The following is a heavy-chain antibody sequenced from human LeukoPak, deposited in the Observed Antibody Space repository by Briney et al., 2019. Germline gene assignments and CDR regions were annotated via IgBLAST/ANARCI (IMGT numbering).Heavy chain of an antibody. Sequence: SETLSLTCTVSGGSISSSSYYWGWIRQPPGKGLEWIGSIYYSRSTYYNPSLKSRVTISVDTSKNQFSLKLSSVTAADTAVYYCASFDCSSTSCYEQGDYWGQGTLVTVSS. V-gene: IGHV4-39*07. D-gene: IGHD2-2*01. CDR3: ASFDCSSTSCYEQGDY. CDR1: GGSISSSSYY. CDR2: IYYSRST. J-gene: IGHJ4*02.